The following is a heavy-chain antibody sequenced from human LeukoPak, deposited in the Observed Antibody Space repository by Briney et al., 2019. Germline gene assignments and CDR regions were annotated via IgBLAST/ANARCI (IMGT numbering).Heavy chain of an antibody. J-gene: IGHJ3*02. CDR3: ARELITKADAFDI. CDR1: GGSISSYY. CDR2: IYYSGST. V-gene: IGHV4-59*12. Sequence: SETLSLTCTVSGGSISSYYWSWIRQPPGKGLEWIGYIYYSGSTNYNPSLKSRVTMSVDTSKNQLSLKLTSVTAADTAVYYCARELITKADAFDIWGQGTMVTVSS. D-gene: IGHD1-20*01.